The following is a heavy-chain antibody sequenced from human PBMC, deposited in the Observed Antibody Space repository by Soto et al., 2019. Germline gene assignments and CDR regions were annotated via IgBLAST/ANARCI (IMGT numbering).Heavy chain of an antibody. CDR2: IDTSGTT. D-gene: IGHD3-10*01. Sequence: SETLSLTCTVSGGSIRSYYVSWIRQSAGKGLEWIGRIDTSGTTNYNPSLKSRVTMSVDASKNHFSLNLSSVTAADTAVYYCARGPRGYVYYHGMDVWGQGTTVTVSS. V-gene: IGHV4-4*07. J-gene: IGHJ6*02. CDR1: GGSIRSYY. CDR3: ARGPRGYVYYHGMDV.